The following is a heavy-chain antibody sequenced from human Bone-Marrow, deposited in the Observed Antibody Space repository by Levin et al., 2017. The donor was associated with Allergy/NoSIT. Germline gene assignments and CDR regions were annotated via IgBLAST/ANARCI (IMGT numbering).Heavy chain of an antibody. J-gene: IGHJ6*03. V-gene: IGHV4-59*08. CDR2: IYYSGST. Sequence: GSLRLSCTVSGGSISSYYWSWIRQPPGKGLEWIGYIYYSGSTNYNPSLQSRVTISVDTSKNQFSLKLSSVTAADTALYYCARRSDHYYYYMDVWGKGTTVTVSS. CDR1: GGSISSYY. CDR3: ARRSDHYYYYMDV.